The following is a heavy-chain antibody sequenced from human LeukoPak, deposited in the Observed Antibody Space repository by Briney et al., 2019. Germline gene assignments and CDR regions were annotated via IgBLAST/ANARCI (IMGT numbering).Heavy chain of an antibody. V-gene: IGHV3-74*01. J-gene: IGHJ3*02. CDR2: INGDGSST. CDR3: ARGGLNALEAFDI. D-gene: IGHD1-1*01. CDR1: GFSFSSYW. Sequence: PGGSLRLSCAASGFSFSSYWMHWVRQAPGKGVVWVSRINGDGSSTRYADSVKGRFTISRDNAKNTLYLQMNSLRAEDTAVYYCARGGLNALEAFDIWGQGTLVTVCS.